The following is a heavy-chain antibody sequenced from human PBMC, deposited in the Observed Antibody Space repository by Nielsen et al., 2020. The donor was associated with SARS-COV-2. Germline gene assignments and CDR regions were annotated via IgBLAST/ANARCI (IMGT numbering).Heavy chain of an antibody. CDR3: ARGRGSHSSSWYWDYFDY. CDR1: GYTFTSYY. J-gene: IGHJ4*02. D-gene: IGHD6-13*01. CDR2: INPSGGST. Sequence: ASVKVSCKASGYTFTSYYMHWVRQAPGQGLEWMGIINPSGGSTSYAQKFQGRVTMTRDTSTSTVYMELSSLRSEDTAVYYCARGRGSHSSSWYWDYFDYWGQGTLVTVSS. V-gene: IGHV1-46*01.